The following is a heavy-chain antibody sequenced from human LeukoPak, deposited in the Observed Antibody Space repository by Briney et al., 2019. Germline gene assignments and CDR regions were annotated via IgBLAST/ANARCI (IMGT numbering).Heavy chain of an antibody. D-gene: IGHD2-21*01. V-gene: IGHV1-2*02. CDR3: AVAPGDY. Sequence: ASVKVSCKASGYTFTSYAMNWVRQAPGQGLEWMGWINPNTGDTHYAQKFQGRVTLTRDTSITTVYMELSRLTSDDMAIFYCAVAPGDYWGQGTLVTVSS. CDR1: GYTFTSYA. J-gene: IGHJ4*02. CDR2: INPNTGDT.